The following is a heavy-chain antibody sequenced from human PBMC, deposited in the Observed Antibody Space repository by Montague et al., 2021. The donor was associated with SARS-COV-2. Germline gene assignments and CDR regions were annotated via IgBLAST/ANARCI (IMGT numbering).Heavy chain of an antibody. CDR3: ARRRSTRFVSCVFDY. J-gene: IGHJ4*02. CDR1: GGSIRSSSYY. Sequence: SETLSLTCTVSGGSIRSSSYYWGWIRQPPGKGLDWIGCIYYSGNTYYNPSLKSLVTISVDTSKNQFSLKLSSVTAADTAVYYCARRRSTRFVSCVFDYWGQGTLVTVSS. V-gene: IGHV4-39*01. D-gene: IGHD2/OR15-2a*01. CDR2: IYYSGNT.